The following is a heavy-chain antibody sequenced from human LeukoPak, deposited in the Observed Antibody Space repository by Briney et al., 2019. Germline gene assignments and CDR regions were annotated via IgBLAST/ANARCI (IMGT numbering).Heavy chain of an antibody. Sequence: SETLSLTCTVSGGSINSSSYYWGWIRQPPGKALEWIGSIYHSGYTYYNPSLKSRVTISVDTSKNQFSLKLSSVTAADTAVYYCARSSMFRGVTVDYWGQGTLVTVSS. V-gene: IGHV4-39*01. CDR1: GGSINSSSYY. J-gene: IGHJ4*02. CDR2: IYHSGYT. D-gene: IGHD3-10*01. CDR3: ARSSMFRGVTVDY.